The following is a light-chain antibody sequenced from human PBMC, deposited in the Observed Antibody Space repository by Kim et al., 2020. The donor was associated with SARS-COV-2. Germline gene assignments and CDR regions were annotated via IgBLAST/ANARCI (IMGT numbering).Light chain of an antibody. Sequence: CSPGEGATLSCRASQSIRSFLAWYQQNPGQSPRLLIYDASNRATGIPARFSGSGSGTDFTLTISSLEPDDFAVYYCQHRSNWRITFGQGTRLEIK. V-gene: IGKV3-11*01. CDR3: QHRSNWRIT. J-gene: IGKJ5*01. CDR1: QSIRSF. CDR2: DAS.